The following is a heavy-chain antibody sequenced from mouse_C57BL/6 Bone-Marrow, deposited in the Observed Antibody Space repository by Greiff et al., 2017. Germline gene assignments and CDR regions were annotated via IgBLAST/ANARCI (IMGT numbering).Heavy chain of an antibody. CDR2: IRSKSNNYAT. CDR1: GFSFNTYA. V-gene: IGHV10-1*01. CDR3: VRHYYGSSDVYAMDY. J-gene: IGHJ4*01. D-gene: IGHD1-1*01. Sequence: EVKVVESGGGLVQPKGSLKLSCAASGFSFNTYAMNWVRQAPGKGLEWVARIRSKSNNYATYYADSVKDRFTISRDDSESMLYLQMNNLKTEDTAMYYCVRHYYGSSDVYAMDYWGQGTSVTVSS.